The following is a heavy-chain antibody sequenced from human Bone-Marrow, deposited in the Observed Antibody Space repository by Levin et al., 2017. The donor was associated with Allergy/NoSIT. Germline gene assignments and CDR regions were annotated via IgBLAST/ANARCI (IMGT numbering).Heavy chain of an antibody. CDR2: IKSKTDGGTT. V-gene: IGHV3-15*01. CDR3: TTTTVSQTYYYYGMDV. CDR1: GFTFSNAW. Sequence: GGSLRLSCAASGFTFSNAWMSWVRQAPGKGLEWVGRIKSKTDGGTTDYAAPVKGRFTISRDDSKNTLYLQMNSLKTEDTAVYYCTTTTVSQTYYYYGMDVWGQGTTVTVSS. D-gene: IGHD4-11*01. J-gene: IGHJ6*02.